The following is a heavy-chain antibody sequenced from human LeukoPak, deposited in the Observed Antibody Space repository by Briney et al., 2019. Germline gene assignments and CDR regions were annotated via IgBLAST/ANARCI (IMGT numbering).Heavy chain of an antibody. V-gene: IGHV3-23*01. D-gene: IGHD3-10*01. CDR1: GFTFSSYA. Sequence: QPGGSLSLSCAASGFTFSSYAMSWVRQAPGKGLEWVSAISGSGGSTYYADSVKGRFTISRDNSKNTLYLQMNSLRAEDTAVYYCAKDSEGAFGEFWMGFDPWGQGTLVTVSS. CDR2: ISGSGGST. CDR3: AKDSEGAFGEFWMGFDP. J-gene: IGHJ5*02.